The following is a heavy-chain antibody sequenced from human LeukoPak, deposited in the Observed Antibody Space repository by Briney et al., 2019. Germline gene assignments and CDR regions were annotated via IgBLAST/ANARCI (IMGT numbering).Heavy chain of an antibody. Sequence: GGSLRLSCAASGFTFSSYWMHWVRQAPGKGLLRVSLINSDGNNRGYADSVKGRFTISRENAKNSLYLQMNSLRAGDTAVYYCARGFPGYGDFTPDAFDIWGQGTMVTVSS. D-gene: IGHD4-17*01. CDR2: INSDGNNR. CDR1: GFTFSSYW. V-gene: IGHV3-74*01. J-gene: IGHJ3*02. CDR3: ARGFPGYGDFTPDAFDI.